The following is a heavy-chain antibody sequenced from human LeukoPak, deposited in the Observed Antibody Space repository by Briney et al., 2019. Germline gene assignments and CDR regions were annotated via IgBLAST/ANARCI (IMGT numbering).Heavy chain of an antibody. J-gene: IGHJ4*02. CDR1: GFAFSTYW. V-gene: IGHV3-7*01. CDR3: ARKGYSYGGFDY. Sequence: GGSLRLSCAASGFAFSTYWMSWVRQAPGKGLEWVANIKQDGSEKYYVGSVKGRFTISRDNAENSLYLQMNSLRAEDTAVYYCARKGYSYGGFDYWGQGTLVTVSS. CDR2: IKQDGSEK. D-gene: IGHD5-18*01.